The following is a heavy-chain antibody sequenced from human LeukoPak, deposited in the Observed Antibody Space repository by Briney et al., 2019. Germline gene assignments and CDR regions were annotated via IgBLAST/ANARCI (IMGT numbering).Heavy chain of an antibody. Sequence: GGSLRLSCAASGFTFSSYSMNWVRQAPGKGLEWVSSISSSSSYIYYADSVKGRFTISRDNAKNSLYLQMNSLRAEDTAVYYCARWGEAVAAAYWYFDLWGRGTLVTVSS. CDR2: ISSSSSYI. CDR1: GFTFSSYS. V-gene: IGHV3-21*01. D-gene: IGHD6-19*01. CDR3: ARWGEAVAAAYWYFDL. J-gene: IGHJ2*01.